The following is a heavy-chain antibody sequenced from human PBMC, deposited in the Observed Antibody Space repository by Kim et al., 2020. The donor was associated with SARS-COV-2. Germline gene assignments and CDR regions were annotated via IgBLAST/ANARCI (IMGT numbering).Heavy chain of an antibody. CDR3: AKVTSGSSGWFEYFQH. J-gene: IGHJ1*01. CDR1: GFTFNNYA. Sequence: GGSLRLSCAASGFTFNNYAMSWVRQAPGKGLEWVSGIRDSGGNTKYADSVKGRFSISRDNSKNTLYLQMDSLRAEDTAVYYCAKVTSGSSGWFEYFQHWGQGTLVTVSS. D-gene: IGHD6-19*01. V-gene: IGHV3-23*01. CDR2: IRDSGGNT.